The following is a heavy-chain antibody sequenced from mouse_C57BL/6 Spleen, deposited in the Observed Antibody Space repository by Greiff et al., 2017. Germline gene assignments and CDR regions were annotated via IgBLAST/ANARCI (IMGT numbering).Heavy chain of an antibody. J-gene: IGHJ2*01. V-gene: IGHV1-18*01. CDR3: ARSSLYYWGVFDY. CDR2: INPNNGGT. D-gene: IGHD1-1*01. Sequence: EVKLQESGPELVKPGASVKIPCKASGYTFTDYNMDWVKQSHGKSLEWIGDINPNNGGTIYNQKFKGKATLTVDKSSSTAYMELRSLTSEDTAVYYCARSSLYYWGVFDYWGQGTTLTVSS. CDR1: GYTFTDYN.